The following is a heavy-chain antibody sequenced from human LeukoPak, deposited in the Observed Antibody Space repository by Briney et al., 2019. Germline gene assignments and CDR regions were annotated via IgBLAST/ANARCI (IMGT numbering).Heavy chain of an antibody. Sequence: GGSLRLSCAASGFTFSTYWMSWVRQAPGKGLEWVANIKEDGSAKYYADSVKGRFTISRDNAKNSLYLQMNSLRAEDTAVYYCARDSAGHDYWGQGTLVTVSS. CDR2: IKEDGSAK. CDR1: GFTFSTYW. CDR3: ARDSAGHDY. V-gene: IGHV3-7*01. D-gene: IGHD1-26*01. J-gene: IGHJ4*02.